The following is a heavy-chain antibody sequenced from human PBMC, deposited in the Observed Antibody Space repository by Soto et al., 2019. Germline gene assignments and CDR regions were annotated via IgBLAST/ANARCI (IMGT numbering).Heavy chain of an antibody. V-gene: IGHV1-18*01. CDR2: ISPYNDHT. CDR1: GYTFIRYG. CDR3: ARGGYYDNSWGKLSHYGLDV. J-gene: IGHJ6*01. D-gene: IGHD3-16*01. Sequence: QVQLAQSTGEVKKPGASVRVSCKATGYTFIRYGIAWVRQAPGQGFEWMGWISPYNDHTVYAQKFHGRVTMTADTSTRTVYMNLRGLKSDDTAVYYCARGGYYDNSWGKLSHYGLDVW.